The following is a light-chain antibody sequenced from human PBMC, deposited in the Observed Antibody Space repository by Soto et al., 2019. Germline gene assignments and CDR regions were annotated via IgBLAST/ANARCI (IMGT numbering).Light chain of an antibody. CDR1: QSVSSSY. CDR3: QQYGSSAPWT. Sequence: EIVLTHSPGTLSLSPGERATLSCRASQSVSSSYLAWYQQKPGQAPRLLIYGASSRATGNPDRFSGSGSGTDFNLTISRLEHEDFAVYYCQQYGSSAPWTFGRGTKVGIK. CDR2: GAS. J-gene: IGKJ1*01. V-gene: IGKV3-20*01.